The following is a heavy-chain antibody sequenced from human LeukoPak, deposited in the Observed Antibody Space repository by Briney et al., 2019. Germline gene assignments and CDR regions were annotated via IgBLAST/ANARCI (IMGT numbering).Heavy chain of an antibody. V-gene: IGHV3-7*01. Sequence: PGGSLRLSCTASGFTFDDYGMSWVRQAPGKGLEWVANIKQDGSEKYYVDSVKGRFTISKDNAKNSLYLQMNSLRAEDTAVYYCAREGGDYGDADGYWGQGTLVTVSS. CDR2: IKQDGSEK. CDR3: AREGGDYGDADGY. CDR1: GFTFDDYG. J-gene: IGHJ4*02. D-gene: IGHD4-17*01.